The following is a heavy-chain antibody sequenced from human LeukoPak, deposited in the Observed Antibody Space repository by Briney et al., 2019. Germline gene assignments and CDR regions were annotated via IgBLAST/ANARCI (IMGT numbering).Heavy chain of an antibody. CDR3: AKGPLRGTAAAIDY. Sequence: ASVKVSCKASGYTFTYYAIQWVRQAPGQRLEWMGWINAGNGNTKYSQKFQGRVTITRYTSASTAYMELRSLRSEDTAVYYCAKGPLRGTAAAIDYWGQGTLVTVSS. D-gene: IGHD2-2*01. V-gene: IGHV1-3*01. CDR1: GYTFTYYA. J-gene: IGHJ4*02. CDR2: INAGNGNT.